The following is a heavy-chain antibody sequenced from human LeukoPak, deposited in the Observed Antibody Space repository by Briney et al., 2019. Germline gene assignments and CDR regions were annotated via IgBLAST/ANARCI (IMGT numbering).Heavy chain of an antibody. Sequence: ASVKVSCKASGYTFTSYDINWVRQATGQGLEWMGWMNPNSGNTGYAQKFQDRVTMTRNTSISTAYMELSSLRSEDTAVYYCARAAAAMKYYYYYYMDVWGKGTTVTVSS. V-gene: IGHV1-8*01. J-gene: IGHJ6*03. CDR2: MNPNSGNT. CDR1: GYTFTSYD. CDR3: ARAAAAMKYYYYYYMDV. D-gene: IGHD6-13*01.